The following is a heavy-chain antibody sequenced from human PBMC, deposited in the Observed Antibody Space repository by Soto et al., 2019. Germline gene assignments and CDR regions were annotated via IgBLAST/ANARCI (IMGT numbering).Heavy chain of an antibody. V-gene: IGHV3-48*03. CDR3: ARTEAAAGPVDWFDP. J-gene: IGHJ5*02. Sequence: PGGSLRLSCAASGFTFSSYEMNWVRQAPGKGLEWVSYISSSGSTIYYADSVKGRFTISRDNAKTSLYLQMNSLRAEDTAGYYCARTEAAAGPVDWFDPWGQGTLVTVSS. CDR2: ISSSGSTI. CDR1: GFTFSSYE. D-gene: IGHD6-13*01.